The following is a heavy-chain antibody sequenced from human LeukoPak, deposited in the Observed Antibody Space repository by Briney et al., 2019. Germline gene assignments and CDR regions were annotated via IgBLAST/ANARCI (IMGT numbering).Heavy chain of an antibody. CDR3: AREGYDSSGYYSG. CDR1: GYTFTGYY. J-gene: IGHJ4*02. D-gene: IGHD3-22*01. V-gene: IGHV1-18*03. CDR2: IGAYNGNT. Sequence: ASVTVSCKASGYTFTGYYMHWVRQAPGQGLEWMGWIGAYNGNTNYAQKLQGRVTMTTDTSTSTAYMELRSLRSDDMAVYYCAREGYDSSGYYSGWGQGTLVTVSS.